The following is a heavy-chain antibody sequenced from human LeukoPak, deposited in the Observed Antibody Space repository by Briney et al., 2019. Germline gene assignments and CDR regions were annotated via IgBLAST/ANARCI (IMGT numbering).Heavy chain of an antibody. CDR1: GFTFSSYA. J-gene: IGHJ4*02. Sequence: GGSLRLSCAASGFTFSSYAMSWVRQAPGKGLEWVSAISGSGGSTYYADSVKGRFTISRENSKNTLYLQMNSLRAEDTAVYYCAKDPILRFLEWHYFDYWGQGTLVTVSS. CDR3: AKDPILRFLEWHYFDY. D-gene: IGHD3-3*01. CDR2: ISGSGGST. V-gene: IGHV3-23*01.